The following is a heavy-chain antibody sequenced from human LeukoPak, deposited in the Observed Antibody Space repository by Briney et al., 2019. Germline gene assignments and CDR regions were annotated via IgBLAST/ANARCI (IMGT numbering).Heavy chain of an antibody. CDR3: ARSHPYYDILTGYYSNWFDP. CDR1: GNSISSSSYY. V-gene: IGHV4-39*07. Sequence: PSETLSLTCTVSGNSISSSSYYWVWIRQPPGKGLEWIGSINYYGKTYYNPSVKSRVTISVDTSKNQFSLMVRSVTAADTAVYYCARSHPYYDILTGYYSNWFDPWGQGTLVTVSS. D-gene: IGHD3-9*01. J-gene: IGHJ5*02. CDR2: INYYGKT.